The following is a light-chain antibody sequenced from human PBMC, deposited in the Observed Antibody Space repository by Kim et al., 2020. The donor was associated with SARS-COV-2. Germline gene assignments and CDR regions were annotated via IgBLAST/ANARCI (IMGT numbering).Light chain of an antibody. V-gene: IGLV6-57*03. CDR2: EDR. CDR3: QSYDTATFYV. CDR1: SGSIASNY. J-gene: IGLJ1*01. Sequence: RTVTISCTRSSGSIASNYVQWFQQRPGSAPTTIIYEDRQRPSGVPDRFSASIDSSSNSASLTISRLRTEDEADYYCQSYDTATFYVFGTGTKVTVL.